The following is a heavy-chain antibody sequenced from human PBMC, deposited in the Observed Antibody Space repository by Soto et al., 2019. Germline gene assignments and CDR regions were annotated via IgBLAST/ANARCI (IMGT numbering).Heavy chain of an antibody. CDR2: INHSGST. V-gene: IGHV4-34*01. CDR3: ARGGESSTRLRDGDNWFDP. D-gene: IGHD2-2*01. Sequence: QVQLQEWGAGLLKPSETLSLTCVVYGGSFSGYYWSWIRQPPGKGLEWIGEINHSGSTNYNPSLKGRVTKSVDTSKNQFPLKLRSGTAADTAMYYCARGGESSTRLRDGDNWFDPWGQGTLVTVSS. J-gene: IGHJ5*02. CDR1: GGSFSGYY.